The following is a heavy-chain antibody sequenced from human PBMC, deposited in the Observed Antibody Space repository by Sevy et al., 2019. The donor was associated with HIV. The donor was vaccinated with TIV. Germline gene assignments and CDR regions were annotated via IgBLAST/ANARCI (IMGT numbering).Heavy chain of an antibody. CDR1: GGTFDTYS. CDR3: ARDRDITFGGGDAFDI. CDR2: IVPFFGTT. D-gene: IGHD3-16*01. Sequence: ASVKVSCKASGGTFDTYSISWLRQAPGQGLEWMGVIVPFFGTTKYAQMFQGRVTITADPSTNTAYMELNSLRSEDSAVFYCARDRDITFGGGDAFDIWGQGTMVTVSS. V-gene: IGHV1-69*13. J-gene: IGHJ3*02.